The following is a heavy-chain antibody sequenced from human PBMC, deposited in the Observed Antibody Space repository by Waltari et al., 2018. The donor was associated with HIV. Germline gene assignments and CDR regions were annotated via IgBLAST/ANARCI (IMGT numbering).Heavy chain of an antibody. CDR3: AKDPMDIVATINYYGMDV. CDR1: GFTFSSYA. CDR2: ISGSGCST. V-gene: IGHV3-23*01. Sequence: EVQLLESGGGLVQPGGSLRLSCAASGFTFSSYAMSWVRQAPGKGLEWVSAISGSGCSTYYADSVKGRFTSSRDNSKNTLYLQMNSLRADDTAVYYCAKDPMDIVATINYYGMDVWGQGTTVTVSS. D-gene: IGHD5-12*01. J-gene: IGHJ6*02.